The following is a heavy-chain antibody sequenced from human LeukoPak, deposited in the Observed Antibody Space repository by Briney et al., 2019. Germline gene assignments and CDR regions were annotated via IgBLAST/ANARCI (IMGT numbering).Heavy chain of an antibody. D-gene: IGHD6-19*01. CDR3: ARDGGIAVADDFDY. CDR2: ISYDGSNK. V-gene: IGHV3-30-3*01. CDR1: GFTFSSYA. J-gene: IGHJ4*02. Sequence: QPGRSLRLSCAASGFTFSSYAMHWVRQAPGKGLEWVAVISYDGSNKYYADSVKGRFTISRDNAKNSLYLQMNSLRAEDTAVCYCARDGGIAVADDFDYWGQGTLVTVSS.